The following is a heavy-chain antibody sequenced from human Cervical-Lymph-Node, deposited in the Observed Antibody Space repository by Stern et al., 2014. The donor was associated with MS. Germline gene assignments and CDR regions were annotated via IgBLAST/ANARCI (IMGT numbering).Heavy chain of an antibody. V-gene: IGHV3-30-3*01. D-gene: IGHD3-9*01. J-gene: IGHJ4*02. CDR2: LSYDGDNK. CDR3: ARVNILTGYSVFDF. CDR1: ESDFSNFS. Sequence: VQLVESGGGVVQPWKSLRRSCVASESDFSNFSMHWLLQAPGKEMEWGVFLSYDGDNKYYRDSVKGRFTISRDNSQSTLFLHMNSLRVEDTAVYYCARVNILTGYSVFDFWGQGALVTVSS.